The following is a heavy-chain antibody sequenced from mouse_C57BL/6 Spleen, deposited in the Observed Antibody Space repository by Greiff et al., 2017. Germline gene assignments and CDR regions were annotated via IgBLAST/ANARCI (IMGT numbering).Heavy chain of an antibody. V-gene: IGHV5-17*01. CDR3: ARDDYGRFAY. CDR2: ISSGSSTI. D-gene: IGHD2-4*01. J-gene: IGHJ3*01. Sequence: EVQVVESGGGLVKPGGSLKLSCAASGFTFSDYGMHWVRQAPEKGLEWVAYISSGSSTIYYADTVKGRFTISRDNAKNTLFLQMTSLRAEDTAMYYCARDDYGRFAYWGQGTLVTVSA. CDR1: GFTFSDYG.